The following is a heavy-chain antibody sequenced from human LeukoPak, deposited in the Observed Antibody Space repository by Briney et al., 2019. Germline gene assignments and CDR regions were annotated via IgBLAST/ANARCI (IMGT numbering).Heavy chain of an antibody. Sequence: GASLRLSCVPSGFTFSNYAMSWVRQAPGKRLEWVSPATGRGVSTYYADSVKGRFTISRDNSRNTLFLQMNSLRAEDTAIYYCAKWGDFDILTGYYVSDFWGQGTLVTVSS. V-gene: IGHV3-23*01. CDR2: ATGRGVST. D-gene: IGHD3-9*01. J-gene: IGHJ4*02. CDR3: AKWGDFDILTGYYVSDF. CDR1: GFTFSNYA.